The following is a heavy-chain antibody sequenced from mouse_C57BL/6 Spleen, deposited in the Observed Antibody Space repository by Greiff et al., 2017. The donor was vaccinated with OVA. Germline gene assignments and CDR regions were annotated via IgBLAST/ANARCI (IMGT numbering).Heavy chain of an antibody. D-gene: IGHD2-4*01. Sequence: QVQLQQSGPGLVQPSQSLSITCTVSGFSLTSYGVHWVRQSPGQGLEWLGVIWSGGSTDYNAAFISRLSISKDNSKSQVFFKMNSLQADDTAIYYCARGDYDDYFDYWGQGTTLTVSS. CDR3: ARGDYDDYFDY. CDR1: GFSLTSYG. V-gene: IGHV2-2*01. CDR2: IWSGGST. J-gene: IGHJ2*01.